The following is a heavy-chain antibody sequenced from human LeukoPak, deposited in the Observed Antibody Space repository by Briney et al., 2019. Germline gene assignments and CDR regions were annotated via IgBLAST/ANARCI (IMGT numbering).Heavy chain of an antibody. CDR1: GGPLSGYY. Sequence: PSETLSLTCAVYGGPLSGYYWSWIRQPPGKGLEWIGEINHSGSTNYNPSLKSRVTISVDMSKNQFSLKLSSVTAADTAVYYCARGPPAKPGTGYYYGMDVWGQGTTVTVSS. V-gene: IGHV4-34*01. CDR3: ARGPPAKPGTGYYYGMDV. CDR2: INHSGST. J-gene: IGHJ6*02. D-gene: IGHD2-2*01.